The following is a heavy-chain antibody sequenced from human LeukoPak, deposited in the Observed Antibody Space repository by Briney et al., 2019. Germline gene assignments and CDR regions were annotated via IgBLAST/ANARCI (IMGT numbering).Heavy chain of an antibody. CDR2: ISSISTYI. CDR1: GFTFSSYS. V-gene: IGHV3-21*01. D-gene: IGHD1-1*01. J-gene: IGHJ1*01. CDR3: ATGQIADKYFQH. Sequence: PGGSLRLSCAASGFTFSSYSMNWVRQAPGKGLEWVSSISSISTYIYYADSVKGRFTISRDNAKNSLYLQMNSLRAEDTAVYYCATGQIADKYFQHWGQGTLVTVSS.